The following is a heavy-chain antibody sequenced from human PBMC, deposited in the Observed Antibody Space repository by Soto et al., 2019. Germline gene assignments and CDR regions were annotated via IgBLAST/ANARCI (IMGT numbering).Heavy chain of an antibody. Sequence: TLSLTCSVSGGSLIDHYWTWIRQPPGKGLEWIGCIYYRGSTYYNPSLKSRVTISVDTSKNQFSLRLSSVTAADTAVYYCARMRPTGWHDYYYYGMDVWGQGT. J-gene: IGHJ6*02. V-gene: IGHV4-59*11. CDR3: ARMRPTGWHDYYYYGMDV. CDR2: IYYRGST. D-gene: IGHD6-19*01. CDR1: GGSLIDHY.